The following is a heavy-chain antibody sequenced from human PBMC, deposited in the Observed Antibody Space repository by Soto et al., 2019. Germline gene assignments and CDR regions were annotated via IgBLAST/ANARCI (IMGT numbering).Heavy chain of an antibody. CDR1: GGSISSYY. J-gene: IGHJ6*02. Sequence: SETLSLTCTASGGSISSYYWSWIRQPPGKGLEWIGYIYYSGSTNYNPSLKSRVTISVDTSKNQFSLKLSSVTAADTAVYYCARDMMVPPAGYYYGMDVWGQGTTVTVSS. D-gene: IGHD3-16*01. CDR2: IYYSGST. CDR3: ARDMMVPPAGYYYGMDV. V-gene: IGHV4-59*01.